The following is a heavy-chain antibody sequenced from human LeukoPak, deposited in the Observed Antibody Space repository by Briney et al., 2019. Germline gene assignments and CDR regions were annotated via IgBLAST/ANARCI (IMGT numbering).Heavy chain of an antibody. D-gene: IGHD3-10*01. CDR2: IRYDGSNK. J-gene: IGHJ4*02. CDR1: GFTFSSYG. Sequence: GGSLRLSCAASGFTFSSYGMHWVRQAPGKGLEWVAFIRYDGSNKYYADSVKGRFTISRDNSKNTLYLQMNSLRAEDTAVYYCARVKGPYGSGSYYNAVWGQGTLVTVSS. CDR3: ARVKGPYGSGSYYNAV. V-gene: IGHV3-30*02.